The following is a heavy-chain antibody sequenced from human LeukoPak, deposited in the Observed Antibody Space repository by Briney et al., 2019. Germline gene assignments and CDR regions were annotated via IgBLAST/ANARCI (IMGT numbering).Heavy chain of an antibody. V-gene: IGHV1-18*01. CDR1: GYTFTSYD. J-gene: IGHJ4*02. CDR2: INTYNGNT. Sequence: ASVKVSCKASGYTFTSYDISWVRQAPGQGLEWMGWINTYNGNTDYAQRLQGRDTMTTDTSTSTAYMELRNLRSDDTAVYYCAREQKSIGSYFNYWGQGTLVTVSS. D-gene: IGHD1-26*01. CDR3: AREQKSIGSYFNY.